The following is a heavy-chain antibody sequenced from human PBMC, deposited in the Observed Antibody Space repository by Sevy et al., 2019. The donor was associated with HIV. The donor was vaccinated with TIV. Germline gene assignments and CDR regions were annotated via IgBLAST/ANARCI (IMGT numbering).Heavy chain of an antibody. D-gene: IGHD1-26*01. V-gene: IGHV3-30-3*01. Sequence: GGSLRLSCAASRFGFSDHAMHWVRQAPGKGLEWLGVISHDGVSAFYADTVKGRFTISRDNSRNILYLQIKSLSPDDTAMYYCARDGMADDVYEWGMGYFDYWGQGSLVTVSS. CDR2: ISHDGVSA. J-gene: IGHJ4*02. CDR1: RFGFSDHA. CDR3: ARDGMADDVYEWGMGYFDY.